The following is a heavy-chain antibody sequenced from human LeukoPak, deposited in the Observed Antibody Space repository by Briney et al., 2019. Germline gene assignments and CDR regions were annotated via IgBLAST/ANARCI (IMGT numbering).Heavy chain of an antibody. CDR3: AKVSFHGRPGYCSGGSCSDY. D-gene: IGHD2-15*01. CDR1: GFPFSDYG. V-gene: IGHV3-30*18. Sequence: PGGSLRFSCAASGFPFSDYGMYWVRQAPGKGLEWLAVISHDGNNKYYADSVKGRITISRDNSMNTLYLQMNSLRAEDTAVYYCAKVSFHGRPGYCSGGSCSDYWGQGTLVTVSS. CDR2: ISHDGNNK. J-gene: IGHJ4*02.